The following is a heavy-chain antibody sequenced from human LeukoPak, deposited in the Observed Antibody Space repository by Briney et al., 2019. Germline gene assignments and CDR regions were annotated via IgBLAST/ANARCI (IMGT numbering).Heavy chain of an antibody. J-gene: IGHJ5*02. Sequence: RTSETLSLTCAVYGRSFSGYYWSWIRHPPGKGLEWIGEINHSGSTNYNPSLKSRVTISVDTSKNQFSLKLSSVTAADTAVYYCARLARLYYWFDPWGQGTLVTVSS. CDR1: GRSFSGYY. CDR2: INHSGST. CDR3: ARLARLYYWFDP. V-gene: IGHV4-34*01. D-gene: IGHD2-2*02.